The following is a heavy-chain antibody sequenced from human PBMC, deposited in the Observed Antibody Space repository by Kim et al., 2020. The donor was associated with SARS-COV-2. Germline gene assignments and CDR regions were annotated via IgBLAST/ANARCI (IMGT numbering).Heavy chain of an antibody. CDR3: ATTQGQQPGMSYYYGMDV. CDR2: IYHSGST. CDR1: GGSISSSNW. Sequence: SETLSLTCAVSGGSISSSNWWSWVRQPPGKGLEWIGEIYHSGSTNYNPSLKSRVTISVDKSKNRFSLKLSSVTAADTAVYYCATTQGQQPGMSYYYGMDVWGQGTTVTVSS. D-gene: IGHD6-13*01. J-gene: IGHJ6*02. V-gene: IGHV4-4*02.